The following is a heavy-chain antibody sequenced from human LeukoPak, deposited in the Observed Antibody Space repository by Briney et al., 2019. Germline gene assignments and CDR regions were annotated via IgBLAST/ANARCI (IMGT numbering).Heavy chain of an antibody. CDR1: GFTFSSYG. Sequence: GGSLRLSCAASGFTFSSYGMHWVRQAPGKGLEWVAVISYDGSNKYYADSVKGRFTISRDNAKNSLYLQMNSLRAEDTALYYCAKAGGSGSYYNHMDYWGQGTLVTVSS. J-gene: IGHJ4*02. V-gene: IGHV3-30*18. CDR3: AKAGGSGSYYNHMDY. D-gene: IGHD3-10*01. CDR2: ISYDGSNK.